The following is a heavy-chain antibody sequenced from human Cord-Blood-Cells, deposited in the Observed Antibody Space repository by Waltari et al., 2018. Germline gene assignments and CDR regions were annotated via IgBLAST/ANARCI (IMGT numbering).Heavy chain of an antibody. CDR2: NYHGGST. D-gene: IGHD2-2*01. J-gene: IGHJ4*02. CDR3: AVLQPYAPNDY. CDR1: GGSISSSNW. V-gene: IGHV4-4*02. Sequence: QVQLQESGPGLVKPSGTLSLTCAVSGGSISSSNWWGWVRQPPGKGLEWIGENYHGGSTNAHPSLKSRVTISVDKSKNQFSLKLSSVTAADTAVYYCAVLQPYAPNDYWGQGTLVTVSS.